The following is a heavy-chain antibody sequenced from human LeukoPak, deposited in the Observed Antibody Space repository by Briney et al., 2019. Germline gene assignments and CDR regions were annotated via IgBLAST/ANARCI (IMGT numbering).Heavy chain of an antibody. J-gene: IGHJ4*02. D-gene: IGHD6-19*01. CDR1: GGSFSGYY. V-gene: IGHV4-34*01. Sequence: SETLSLTCAVYGGSFSGYYWSWIRQPPGKGLEWIGEISHSGSTNYNPSLKSRVTISVDTSKNQFSLKLSSVTAADTAVYYCARGLNSSGWYTAENYFDYWGQGTLVTVSS. CDR3: ARGLNSSGWYTAENYFDY. CDR2: ISHSGST.